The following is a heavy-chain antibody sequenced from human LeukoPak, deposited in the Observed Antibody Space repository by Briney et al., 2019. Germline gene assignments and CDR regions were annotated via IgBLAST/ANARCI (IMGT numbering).Heavy chain of an antibody. V-gene: IGHV4-59*01. J-gene: IGHJ4*02. CDR1: GGSISSYY. Sequence: PSETLSLTCTVSGGSISSYYWSWIRQPPGKGLEWIGYIYYTGSTNYNPSLKSRATISVDTSKNQFSLNPSSVTAADTAVYYCARGRVSGSYLRAFNYWGQGTLVTVSS. CDR3: ARGRVSGSYLRAFNY. CDR2: IYYTGST. D-gene: IGHD1-26*01.